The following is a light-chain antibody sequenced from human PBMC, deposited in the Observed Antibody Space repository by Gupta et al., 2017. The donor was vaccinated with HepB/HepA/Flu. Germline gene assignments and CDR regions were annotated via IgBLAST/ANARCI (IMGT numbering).Light chain of an antibody. CDR3: QHFHSYPWT. V-gene: IGKV1-5*03. Sequence: DTQMTQFPSSLSASIGDRVTITCRASDNVNRWLAWYQQKPGRAPNLLINQASNLENGVSSRFRGSGSGTEFTLTISSLQPDDFATYYCQHFHSYPWTFGQGTKVEVK. CDR2: QAS. CDR1: DNVNRW. J-gene: IGKJ1*01.